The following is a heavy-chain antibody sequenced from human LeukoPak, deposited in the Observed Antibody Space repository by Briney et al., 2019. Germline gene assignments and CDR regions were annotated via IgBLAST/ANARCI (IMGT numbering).Heavy chain of an antibody. Sequence: GGSLRLSCAASGFTLSNFWMTWVRQAPGKGLEWVANIKGDGSDKHYVDSVKGRFTISRDKAKDPLFLLMNNVRAEDTAVYYCARDLGYYRSDFWGQGTVVTVSS. D-gene: IGHD3-10*01. CDR3: ARDLGYYRSDF. CDR1: GFTLSNFW. J-gene: IGHJ4*02. V-gene: IGHV3-7*04. CDR2: IKGDGSDK.